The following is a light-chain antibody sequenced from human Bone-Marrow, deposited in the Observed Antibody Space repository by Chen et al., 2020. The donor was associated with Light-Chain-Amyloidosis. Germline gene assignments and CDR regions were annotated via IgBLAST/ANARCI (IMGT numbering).Light chain of an antibody. CDR1: QSISSY. V-gene: IGKV1-39*01. CDR3: QQYNSYSWT. CDR2: AAS. Sequence: IQMTQSPSSLSASVGDRVTITCRASQSISSYLNWYRQEPGKAPKLLIWAASSLHSGVPSRFRGSGSGTDFALTISSLQPDDFATYYCQQYNSYSWTFGQGTKVEIK. J-gene: IGKJ1*01.